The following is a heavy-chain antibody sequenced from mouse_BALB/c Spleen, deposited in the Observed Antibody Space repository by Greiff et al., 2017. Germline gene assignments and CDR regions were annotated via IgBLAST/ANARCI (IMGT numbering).Heavy chain of an antibody. V-gene: IGHV5-6-5*01. J-gene: IGHJ4*01. Sequence: DVKLMESGGGLVKPGGSLKLSCAASGFTFSSYAMSWVRQTPEKRLEWVASISSGGSTYYPDSVKGRFTISRDNARNILYLQMSSLRSEDTAMYYCAREGAYYGNYEAMDYWGQGTSVTVSS. CDR1: GFTFSSYA. CDR3: AREGAYYGNYEAMDY. D-gene: IGHD2-1*01. CDR2: ISSGGST.